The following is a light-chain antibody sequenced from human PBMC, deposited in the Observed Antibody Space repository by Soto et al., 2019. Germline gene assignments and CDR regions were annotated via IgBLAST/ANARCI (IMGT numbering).Light chain of an antibody. CDR2: NAS. CDR3: QQYNRFSTWT. V-gene: IGKV1-5*01. Sequence: DIQMTQSPSTLSASVGDRVTITCRASQSISYYLAWYQKKPGKAPKVLIWNASSLQRGVPSRFSGSGSGTEFTLTISSLQPDDFATYYRQQYNRFSTWTFGQGTKVDIK. J-gene: IGKJ1*01. CDR1: QSISYY.